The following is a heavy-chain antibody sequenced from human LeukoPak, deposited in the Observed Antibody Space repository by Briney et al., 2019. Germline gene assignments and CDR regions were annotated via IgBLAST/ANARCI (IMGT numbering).Heavy chain of an antibody. Sequence: ASVKVSCVASGYAFTGYYLHWVRQAPGQGLEWMGWINPNSGGTNYAQKFQGRVTMTRDTSISTAYMELSRLRSDDTAVYYCVRDRPSYYDSSVYYRENFDFWGQGTLVTVSS. CDR1: GYAFTGYY. CDR2: INPNSGGT. D-gene: IGHD3-22*01. V-gene: IGHV1-2*02. CDR3: VRDRPSYYDSSVYYRENFDF. J-gene: IGHJ4*02.